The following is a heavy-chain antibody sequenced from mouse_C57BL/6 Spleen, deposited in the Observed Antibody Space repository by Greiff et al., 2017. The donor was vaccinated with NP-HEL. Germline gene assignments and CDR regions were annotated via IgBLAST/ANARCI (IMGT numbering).Heavy chain of an antibody. CDR3: ARFYYYGSSYEDYFDY. D-gene: IGHD1-1*01. V-gene: IGHV1-81*01. CDR2: IYPRSGNT. J-gene: IGHJ2*01. Sequence: QVQLKQSGAELARPGASVKLSCKASGYTFTSYGISWVKQRTGQGLEWIGEIYPRSGNTYYNEKFKGKATLTADKSSSTAYMELRSLTSEDSAVYFCARFYYYGSSYEDYFDYWGQGTTLTVSS. CDR1: GYTFTSYG.